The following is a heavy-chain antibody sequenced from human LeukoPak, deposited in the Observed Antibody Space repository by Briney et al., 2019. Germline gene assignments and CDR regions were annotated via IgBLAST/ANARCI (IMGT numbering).Heavy chain of an antibody. V-gene: IGHV4-34*01. CDR3: ARDLALLPPSWYRPRNYYYYMDV. CDR1: GGSFSGYY. Sequence: PSETLSLTCAVYGGSFSGYYWTWIRQPPGKGLEWIGEINHSGSTNYNPSLKSRVTISVDTSKNHFSLKLSSVTAADTAVYYCARDLALLPPSWYRPRNYYYYMDVWGKGTTVTVSS. D-gene: IGHD6-13*01. J-gene: IGHJ6*03. CDR2: INHSGST.